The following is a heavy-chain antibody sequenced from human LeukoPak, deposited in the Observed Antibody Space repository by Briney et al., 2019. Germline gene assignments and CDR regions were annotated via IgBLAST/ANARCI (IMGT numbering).Heavy chain of an antibody. CDR3: ARGLPSWSLDY. CDR2: ISAYNGNT. CDR1: GYTFTGYY. V-gene: IGHV1-18*04. D-gene: IGHD2-2*01. Sequence: ASVKVSCKASGYTFTGYYIHLVRQAPGPGLGWMGWISAYNGNTNYAQKIQGRVTMTTDTSTSTAYMERRSLRSDDTAVYYCARGLPSWSLDYWGQGTLVTVSS. J-gene: IGHJ4*02.